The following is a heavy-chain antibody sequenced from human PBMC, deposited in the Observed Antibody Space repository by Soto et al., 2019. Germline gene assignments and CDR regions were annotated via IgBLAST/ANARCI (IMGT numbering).Heavy chain of an antibody. Sequence: ASVKVSCKASGYTFTSYDINWVRQATGQGLEWMGWMNPNSGNTGYAQKFQGRVTMTRNTSISTAYMELSSLRSEDTAVYYCARRRVAASRVYYYYGMDVWGQGTTVTVSS. CDR2: MNPNSGNT. CDR3: ARRRVAASRVYYYYGMDV. D-gene: IGHD2-15*01. V-gene: IGHV1-8*01. J-gene: IGHJ6*02. CDR1: GYTFTSYD.